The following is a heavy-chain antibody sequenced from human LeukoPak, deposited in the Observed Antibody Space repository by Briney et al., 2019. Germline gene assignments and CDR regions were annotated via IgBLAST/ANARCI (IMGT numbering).Heavy chain of an antibody. J-gene: IGHJ4*02. CDR1: DGSITNFD. CDR2: VHYSGTA. D-gene: IGHD3-16*01. V-gene: IGHV4-59*01. Sequence: SETLSLTCTVSDGSITNFDWSWVRQPPGKGLEFIGYVHYSGTANYNPSLRSRVTISIDTSKKHFFLKLKSVTAADTAVYYCARGYAVFRVEGRYFHSWGQGILVTVSS. CDR3: ARGYAVFRVEGRYFHS.